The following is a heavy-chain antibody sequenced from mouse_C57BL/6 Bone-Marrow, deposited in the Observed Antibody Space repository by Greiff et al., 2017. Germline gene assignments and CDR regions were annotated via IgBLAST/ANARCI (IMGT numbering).Heavy chain of an antibody. CDR2: IDPSDSYT. J-gene: IGHJ1*03. D-gene: IGHD1-1*01. Sequence: QVQLQQPGAELVKPGASVKLSCKASGYTFTSYWMQWVKQRPGQGLEWIGEIDPSDSYTNYNQQFKGKATLTVDTSSSTAYLQLSSLTSEDSAVYYCASLYYGSSHWYFDVWGTGTTVTVSS. CDR3: ASLYYGSSHWYFDV. V-gene: IGHV1-50*01. CDR1: GYTFTSYW.